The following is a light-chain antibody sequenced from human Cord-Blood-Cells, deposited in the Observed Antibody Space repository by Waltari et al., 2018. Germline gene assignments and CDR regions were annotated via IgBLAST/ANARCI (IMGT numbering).Light chain of an antibody. J-gene: IGLJ3*02. V-gene: IGLV4-60*03. CDR3: ETWDSNTRV. Sequence: QPVLTQSSSASASLGSSVTLTCTLSSGHSSYIIACHQQQPGKAPRYLMKLEGSGSYNKGSGVPDRFSGSSSGADRYLTISNLQSEDEADYYCETWDSNTRVFGGGTKLTVL. CDR2: LEGSGSY. CDR1: SGHSSYI.